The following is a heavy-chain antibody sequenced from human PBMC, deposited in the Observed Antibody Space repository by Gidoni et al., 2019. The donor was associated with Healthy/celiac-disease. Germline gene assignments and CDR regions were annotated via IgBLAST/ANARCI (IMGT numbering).Heavy chain of an antibody. CDR1: GYRFTSSW. D-gene: IGHD3-9*01. CDR3: ARLKGSYYDILTGVDY. CDR2: IYPGDSDT. V-gene: IGHV5-51*03. Sequence: EVQLVQSGAEVKQPGESLKISCKGSGYRFTSSWIGRVRQMPGKGLERRGIIYPGDSDTRYSPSFQGQVTISADKSISTAYLQWSSLKASDTAMYYCARLKGSYYDILTGVDYWGQGTLVTVSS. J-gene: IGHJ4*02.